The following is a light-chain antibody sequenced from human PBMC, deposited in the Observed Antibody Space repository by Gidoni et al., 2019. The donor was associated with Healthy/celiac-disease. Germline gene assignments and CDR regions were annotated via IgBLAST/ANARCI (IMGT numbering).Light chain of an antibody. V-gene: IGKV3-15*01. Sequence: EIVMRKSPATLSVSPGERATLSCRASQSVSSNLAWYQQKPGQAPRLLIYGASTRATGIPARVSGSGSGTEFTLTISSLQSEDFAVYYCQQYNNGWVTFGQGTKVEIK. CDR2: GAS. CDR1: QSVSSN. J-gene: IGKJ1*01. CDR3: QQYNNGWVT.